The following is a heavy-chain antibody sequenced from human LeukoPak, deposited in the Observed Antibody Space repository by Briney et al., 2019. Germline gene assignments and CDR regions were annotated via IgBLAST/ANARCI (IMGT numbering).Heavy chain of an antibody. Sequence: GGSLRLSCAASEFTFSSYWMHWVRQAPGKGLVWVSRINGDGSFTTYADSVKGRFTISRDNAKNTVYLQMNSLRAEDTAVYYCAKKLGDGGNFYYYYYMDVWGEGTTVSISS. D-gene: IGHD4-23*01. CDR2: INGDGSFT. V-gene: IGHV3-74*01. J-gene: IGHJ6*03. CDR1: EFTFSSYW. CDR3: AKKLGDGGNFYYYYYMDV.